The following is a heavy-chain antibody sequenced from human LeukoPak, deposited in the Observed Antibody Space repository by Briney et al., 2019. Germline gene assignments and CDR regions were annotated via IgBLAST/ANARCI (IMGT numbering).Heavy chain of an antibody. J-gene: IGHJ4*02. D-gene: IGHD6-6*01. V-gene: IGHV4-34*01. CDR3: ARARYSSSPPRY. CDR1: GGSFSGYY. Sequence: SETLSLTCAVYGGSFSGYYWSWIRQPPGKGLEWIGEINHSGSTNYNLSLKSRVTISVDTSKNQFSLKLSSVTAADTAVYYCARARYSSSPPRYWGQGTLVTVSS. CDR2: INHSGST.